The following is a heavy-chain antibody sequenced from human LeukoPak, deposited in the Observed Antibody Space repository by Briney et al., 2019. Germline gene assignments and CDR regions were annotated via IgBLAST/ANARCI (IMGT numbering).Heavy chain of an antibody. CDR2: ISAYNGNT. V-gene: IGHV1-18*01. Sequence: GASVKVSXKASGYTFTSYGISWVRQAPGQGLEWMGWISAYNGNTNYAQKLQGRVTMTTDTSTSTAYMELRSLRSDDTAVYYCARGGVNSGWYSSFDYWGQGTLVTVSS. D-gene: IGHD6-19*01. CDR3: ARGGVNSGWYSSFDY. J-gene: IGHJ4*02. CDR1: GYTFTSYG.